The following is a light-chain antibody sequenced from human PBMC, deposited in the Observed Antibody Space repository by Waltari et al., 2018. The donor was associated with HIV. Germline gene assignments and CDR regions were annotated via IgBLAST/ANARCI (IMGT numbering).Light chain of an antibody. CDR2: GAS. V-gene: IGKV3-15*01. CDR3: QQYDNWPFT. J-gene: IGKJ2*01. Sequence: EIVMTQSPATLSLSPGERATLSCRDSQSVSSNLAGYKQKLGQAPRRRIYGASTRATGIPASFIGSGSGTVFTLTISSLQSEDFAVYYCQQYDNWPFTFGQWTKLEIK. CDR1: QSVSSN.